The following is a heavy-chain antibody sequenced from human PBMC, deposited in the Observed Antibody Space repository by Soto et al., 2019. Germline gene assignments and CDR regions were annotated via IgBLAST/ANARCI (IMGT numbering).Heavy chain of an antibody. J-gene: IGHJ4*02. CDR1: GGSISSYY. CDR3: AARHFWSRPWTDGRLDY. CDR2: ISHSGST. D-gene: IGHD3-3*02. Sequence: PSETRSLTCTVSGGSISSYYWSWIRQPPEKGLEWIGQISHSGSTNYNPSLTSRVTISVDKSKNHFSLKLTSVTAADTAVYYCAARHFWSRPWTDGRLDYWGQGTLVTVSS. V-gene: IGHV4-59*12.